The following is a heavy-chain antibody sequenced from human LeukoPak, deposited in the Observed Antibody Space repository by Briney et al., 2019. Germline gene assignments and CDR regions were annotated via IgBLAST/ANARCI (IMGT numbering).Heavy chain of an antibody. CDR3: ARVARHDYTYFPGGNYFYY. J-gene: IGHJ4*02. Sequence: SETLSLTCTVSGGSISSSSYYWGWLRQPPERGREWLGSMYDTGSTYYNPSRRRRVTISVNTEKKQFYRKQRSMTAADTAVYYCARVARHDYTYFPGGNYFYYWGQGTLVTVSS. CDR2: MYDTGST. D-gene: IGHD5-24*01. CDR1: GGSISSSSYY. V-gene: IGHV4-39*07.